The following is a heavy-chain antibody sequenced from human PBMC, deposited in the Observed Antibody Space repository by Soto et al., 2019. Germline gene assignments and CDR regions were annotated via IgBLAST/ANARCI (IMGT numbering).Heavy chain of an antibody. D-gene: IGHD6-6*01. Sequence: GGSLRLSCAASGFTFSGSAMHWVRRASGKGLEWLGRIRSKANNYATVYAASVKGRFTFSRDDSKNTAYLQMNSLKTEDTAVYYCTRDSEYSNSFSYYSYYMDVWGKGTTVTVSS. CDR1: GFTFSGSA. V-gene: IGHV3-73*01. CDR2: IRSKANNYAT. J-gene: IGHJ6*03. CDR3: TRDSEYSNSFSYYSYYMDV.